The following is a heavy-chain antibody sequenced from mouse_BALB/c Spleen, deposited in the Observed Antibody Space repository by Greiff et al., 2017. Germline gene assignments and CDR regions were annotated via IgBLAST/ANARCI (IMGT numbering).Heavy chain of an antibody. J-gene: IGHJ3*01. Sequence: VQLQQSGAELVRPGTSVKVSCKASGYAFTNYLIEWVKQRPGQGLEWIGVINPGSGGTNYNEKFKGKATLTADKSSSTAYMQLSSLTSDDSAVYFCARTARATWAAYWGQGTLVTVSA. CDR2: INPGSGGT. CDR3: ARTARATWAAY. CDR1: GYAFTNYL. V-gene: IGHV1-54*01. D-gene: IGHD3-2*01.